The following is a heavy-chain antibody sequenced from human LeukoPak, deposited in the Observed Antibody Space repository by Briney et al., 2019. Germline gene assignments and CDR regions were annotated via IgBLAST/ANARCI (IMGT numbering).Heavy chain of an antibody. D-gene: IGHD3-22*01. J-gene: IGHJ3*02. Sequence: GGSLRLSCAASGFTFSSYSMNWVRQAPGKGLEWVSSISSSSSYIYYADSVKGRFTISRDNAKNSLYLQMNSLRAEDTAVYYCARDGYYYDTREDAFDIWGQGTMVTVSS. CDR1: GFTFSSYS. CDR2: ISSSSSYI. V-gene: IGHV3-21*01. CDR3: ARDGYYYDTREDAFDI.